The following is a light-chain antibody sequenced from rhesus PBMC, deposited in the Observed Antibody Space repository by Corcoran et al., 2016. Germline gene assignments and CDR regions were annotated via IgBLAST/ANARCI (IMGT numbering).Light chain of an antibody. V-gene: IGKV3-24*01. CDR2: GAA. J-gene: IGKJ2*01. CDR1: QSVSSS. CDR3: LQHSDWTHS. Sequence: EIVMTQSPATLSLSPGERATLSCRAGQSVSSSLAWYQRRLGQAPRLLIYGAAYRATGIPYRFSGSGSGTDFTLPISSLYPEDVAVYYSLQHSDWTHSFSQGTKVEIQ.